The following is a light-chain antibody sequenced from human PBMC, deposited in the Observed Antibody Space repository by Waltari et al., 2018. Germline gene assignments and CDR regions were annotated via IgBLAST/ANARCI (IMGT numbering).Light chain of an antibody. Sequence: DIQLTQSPPSLSASVGDRVTITCRASQRISMFLNWYQQQPVKAPNLLIYGASSLQRGVPSRFSGSGSGTDFTLTISSLHPEDSGTYYCQQSHDKPYSFGQGTKLEI. J-gene: IGKJ2*01. CDR3: QQSHDKPYS. CDR1: QRISMF. CDR2: GAS. V-gene: IGKV1-39*01.